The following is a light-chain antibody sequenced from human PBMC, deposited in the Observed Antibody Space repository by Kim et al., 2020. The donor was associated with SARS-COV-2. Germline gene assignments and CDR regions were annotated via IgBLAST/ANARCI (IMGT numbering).Light chain of an antibody. V-gene: IGKV3-20*01. CDR2: AAS. Sequence: PRDRATLCCRASQRVRSNFLAWYKHKPGQAPRRLIYAASSRAGGVPDRFSGSGSGTDFTLTINRREPEDFAVYYCQRYGGSPPHTFGQGTKLEI. CDR3: QRYGGSPPHT. J-gene: IGKJ2*01. CDR1: QRVRSNF.